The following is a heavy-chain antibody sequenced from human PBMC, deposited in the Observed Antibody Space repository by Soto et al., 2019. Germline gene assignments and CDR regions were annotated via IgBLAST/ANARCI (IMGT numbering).Heavy chain of an antibody. CDR3: AEDSYYHDSTGYYIFDY. CDR1: GLTFSNYG. J-gene: IGHJ4*02. V-gene: IGHV3-30*18. D-gene: IGHD3-22*01. CDR2: ISYDGSNE. Sequence: QVQLAESGGGVVQPGGSLRLSCAASGLTFSNYGMHWVRQAPGKGLEWVAHISYDGSNEHYVDSVKGRFTISRDNSKNTLYLQMTSLRAEDTAVYYCAEDSYYHDSTGYYIFDYWGQGTLVTVSS.